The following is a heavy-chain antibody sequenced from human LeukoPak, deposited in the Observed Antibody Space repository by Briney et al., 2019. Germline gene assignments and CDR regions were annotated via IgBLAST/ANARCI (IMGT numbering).Heavy chain of an antibody. CDR3: ARDMYGYNKGY. J-gene: IGHJ4*02. D-gene: IGHD5-24*01. CDR1: GFTVSSNY. V-gene: IGHV3-66*01. Sequence: PGGSLRLSCAASGFTVSSNYMSWVRQAPGKGLEWVSVIYSGGSTYYAGSVKGRFTISRDNSKNTLYLQMNSLRAEDTAVYYCARDMYGYNKGYWGQGTLVTVSS. CDR2: IYSGGST.